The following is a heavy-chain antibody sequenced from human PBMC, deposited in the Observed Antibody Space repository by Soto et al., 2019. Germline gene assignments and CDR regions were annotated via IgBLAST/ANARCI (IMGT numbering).Heavy chain of an antibody. CDR1: GGSVTNSSYY. V-gene: IGHV4-39*01. Sequence: SETLSLTCTVSGGSVTNSSYYWGWIRQSPGKGLEWIGSVYYRGRSYSKSSVKSRVTISVDTSKNRFSLSLNSVTASDTAVYFCVSQRSTVPTQAYFDYWGPGALVTVS. J-gene: IGHJ4*02. D-gene: IGHD2-2*01. CDR3: VSQRSTVPTQAYFDY. CDR2: VYYRGRS.